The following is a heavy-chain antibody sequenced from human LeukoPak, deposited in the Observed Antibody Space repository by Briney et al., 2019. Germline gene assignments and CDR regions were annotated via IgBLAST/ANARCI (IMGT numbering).Heavy chain of an antibody. CDR3: ARGLKYSGTYGWFDP. CDR1: VGSISSYH. D-gene: IGHD1-26*01. CDR2: IYSSGST. Sequence: PLETLSLTRTVSVGSISSYHWSWIRPTAGRGLEWIGRIYSSGSTNYNTSLKSRVTMSVETSKNQFSLKLSSVNAADTAVYYCARGLKYSGTYGWFDPWGQGTPVTVSS. J-gene: IGHJ5*02. V-gene: IGHV4-4*07.